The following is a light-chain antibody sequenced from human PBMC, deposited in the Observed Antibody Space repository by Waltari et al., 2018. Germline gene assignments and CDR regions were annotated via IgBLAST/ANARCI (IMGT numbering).Light chain of an antibody. CDR1: QSVSSN. V-gene: IGKV3-15*01. CDR3: QQYNNWPGT. J-gene: IGKJ1*01. CDR2: GAS. Sequence: EIVKTQSPATLSVSPGERATLSCRASQSVSSNLAWYQQKPGQAPRLLIYGASTRATGIPARFSGSGSGTDFTLTISSLQSEDFAVYYCQQYNNWPGTFGQGTKVEIK.